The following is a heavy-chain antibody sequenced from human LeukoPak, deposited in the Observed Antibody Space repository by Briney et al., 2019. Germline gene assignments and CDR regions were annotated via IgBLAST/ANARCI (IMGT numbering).Heavy chain of an antibody. V-gene: IGHV3-66*02. CDR1: GFTVSSNY. CDR3: ARGYGSAAAGHGGFDP. CDR2: IYSGGST. J-gene: IGHJ5*02. Sequence: PGGSLRLSCAASGFTVSSNYMSWVRQAPGKGLEWVSVIYSGGSTYYADYVKGRFTISRDNSKNTLYLQMNSLRAEDTAVYYCARGYGSAAAGHGGFDPWGQGTLVTVSS. D-gene: IGHD6-13*01.